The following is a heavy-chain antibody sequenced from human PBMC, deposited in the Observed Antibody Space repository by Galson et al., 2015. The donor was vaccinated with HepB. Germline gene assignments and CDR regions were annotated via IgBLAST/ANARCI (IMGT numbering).Heavy chain of an antibody. CDR2: IKSKTDGGTT. D-gene: IGHD6-13*01. Sequence: SLRLSCAASGFTFSNAWMSWVRQAPGKGLEWVGRIKSKTDGGTTDYAAPVKGRFTISRDDSKNTLYLQMNSLKTEDTAVYYCTTLSFPGYSSSWYQSFDAFDIWGLGTLVTVSS. V-gene: IGHV3-15*01. CDR1: GFTFSNAW. CDR3: TTLSFPGYSSSWYQSFDAFDI. J-gene: IGHJ3*02.